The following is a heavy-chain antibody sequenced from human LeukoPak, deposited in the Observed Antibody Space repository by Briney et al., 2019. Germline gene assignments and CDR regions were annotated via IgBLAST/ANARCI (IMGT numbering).Heavy chain of an antibody. V-gene: IGHV3-7*03. CDR1: GCTLSSYW. Sequence: GGALRLSCAASGCTLSSYWMSWVRQAPGKGLEGVANIKEDGSEKYYVDSVKGRFTISRDNAKNSLYLHMNSLTAEDTAMYYCARDWVAGVPFDAFDIWGQGTMVSVSS. CDR3: ARDWVAGVPFDAFDI. CDR2: IKEDGSEK. D-gene: IGHD3-10*01. J-gene: IGHJ3*02.